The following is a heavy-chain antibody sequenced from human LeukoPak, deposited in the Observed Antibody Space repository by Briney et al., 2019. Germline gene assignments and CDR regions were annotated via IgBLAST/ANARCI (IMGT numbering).Heavy chain of an antibody. J-gene: IGHJ4*02. CDR2: ISAYNGNT. CDR3: ARNNYYDSSGPFDY. D-gene: IGHD3-22*01. V-gene: IGHV1-18*01. CDR1: GYTFTSYG. Sequence: ASVKVSCKGSGYTFTSYGISWVRQAPGQGLEWMGWISAYNGNTNYAQKLQGRVTMTTDTSTSTAYMELRSLRSDDTAVYYCARNNYYDSSGPFDYWGQGTLVTVSS.